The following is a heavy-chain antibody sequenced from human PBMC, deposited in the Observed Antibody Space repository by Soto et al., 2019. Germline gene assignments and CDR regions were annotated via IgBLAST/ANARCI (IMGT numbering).Heavy chain of an antibody. D-gene: IGHD3-3*01. CDR3: ALGIFGVVTPLDY. CDR1: GFTFSSYA. CDR2: ISYDGSNK. Sequence: PGGSLRLSCAASGFTFSSYAMHWVRQAPGKGLEWVAVISYDGSNKYYADSVKGRFTISRDNSKNTLYLQMNSLRAEDTAVYYCALGIFGVVTPLDYWGQGTLVTVSS. V-gene: IGHV3-30-3*01. J-gene: IGHJ4*02.